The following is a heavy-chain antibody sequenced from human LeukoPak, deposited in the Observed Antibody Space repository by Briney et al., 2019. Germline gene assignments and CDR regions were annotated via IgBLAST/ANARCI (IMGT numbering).Heavy chain of an antibody. V-gene: IGHV4-38-2*01. CDR2: VHHSGYT. J-gene: IGHJ4*02. CDR3: ARGGSGNYWDFDY. D-gene: IGHD3-10*01. Sequence: SDTLSLTCAVSGFSIKSPYYWGWIRQPPGKGLEWIGSVHHSGYTHYNPSLKSRVTTSIDTSNKHSSLKLKLNSVTAADTAVYYCARGGSGNYWDFDYWGQGNLGTVSS. CDR1: GFSIKSPYY.